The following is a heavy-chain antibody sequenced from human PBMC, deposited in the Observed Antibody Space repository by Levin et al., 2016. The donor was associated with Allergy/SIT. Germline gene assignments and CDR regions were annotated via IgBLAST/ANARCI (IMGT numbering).Heavy chain of an antibody. V-gene: IGHV6-1*01. CDR3: ARYPHSSSWSLYYYYGMDV. Sequence: WIRQSPSRGLEWLGRTYYRSKWYNDYAVSVKSRITINPDTSKNQFSLQLNSVTPEDTAVYYCARYPHSSSWSLYYYYGMDVWGQGTTVTVSS. CDR2: TYYRSKWYN. J-gene: IGHJ6*02. D-gene: IGHD6-13*01.